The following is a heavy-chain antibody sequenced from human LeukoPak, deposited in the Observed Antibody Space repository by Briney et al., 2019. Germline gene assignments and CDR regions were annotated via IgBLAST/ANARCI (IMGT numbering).Heavy chain of an antibody. J-gene: IGHJ5*01. CDR2: ISYDRTTQ. CDR3: SKAGGIGGSPERDNWFDS. CDR1: GFSFTNYT. Sequence: GGSLRLSCAASGFSFTNYTMHGVRQAPGKGLEWVAVISYDRTTQYYPDSVKGRFTISRDNSKRTVYLQMNSLRPEDTAVDYCSKAGGIGGSPERDNWFDSWGQGTLVTVSS. V-gene: IGHV3-30*04. D-gene: IGHD2-15*01.